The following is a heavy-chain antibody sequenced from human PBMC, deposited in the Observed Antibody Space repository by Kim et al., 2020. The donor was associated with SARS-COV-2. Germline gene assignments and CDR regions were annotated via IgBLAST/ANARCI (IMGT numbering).Heavy chain of an antibody. Sequence: SETLSLTCTVSGGSISSGGYYWSWIRQHPGKGLEWIGYIYYSGSTYYNPSLKSRVTISVDTSKNQFSLKLSSVTAADTAVYYCARDPQGVTIFGVPTPYGMDVWGQGTTVTVSS. J-gene: IGHJ6*02. CDR1: GGSISSGGYY. D-gene: IGHD3-3*01. CDR3: ARDPQGVTIFGVPTPYGMDV. CDR2: IYYSGST. V-gene: IGHV4-31*03.